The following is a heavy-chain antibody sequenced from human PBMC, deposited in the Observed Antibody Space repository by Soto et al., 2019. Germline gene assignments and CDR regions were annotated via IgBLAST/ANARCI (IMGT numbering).Heavy chain of an antibody. CDR1: GYTLTELS. D-gene: IGHD3-10*01. CDR2: FDPEDGET. CDR3: ATEYRLPMVRGFIPCFDP. V-gene: IGHV1-24*01. Sequence: GASVKVSCKVSGYTLTELSMHWVRQAPGKGLEWMGGFDPEDGETIYAQKFQGRVTMTEDTSTDTAYMELSSLRSEDTAVYYYATEYRLPMVRGFIPCFDPWAQGTLVTVSS. J-gene: IGHJ5*02.